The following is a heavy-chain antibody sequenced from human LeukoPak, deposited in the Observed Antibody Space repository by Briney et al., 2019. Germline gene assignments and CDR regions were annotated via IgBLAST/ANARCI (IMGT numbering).Heavy chain of an antibody. CDR1: GGSISSSDHY. CDR2: MYYSGST. Sequence: PSGTLSLTCTVSGGSISSSDHYWGWIRQPPGKGLEWIGNMYYSGSTYYNPSLKSRVTISVDTSKSQFSLKLTSVTAADTAVYYCARLEFSSSSFDYWGQGTLVTVSP. CDR3: ARLEFSSSSFDY. J-gene: IGHJ4*02. D-gene: IGHD6-6*01. V-gene: IGHV4-39*01.